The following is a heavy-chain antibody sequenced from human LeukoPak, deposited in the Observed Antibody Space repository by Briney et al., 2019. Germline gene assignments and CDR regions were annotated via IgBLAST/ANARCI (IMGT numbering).Heavy chain of an antibody. Sequence: GGSLRLSCAASGFTFSSYGMHWVRQAPGKGLEWVAVIWYDGSNKYYADSVKGRFTISRDNAKNSLYLQMNSLRAEDTAVYYCASCGSHIYSGYDHGDYWGQGTLVTVSS. CDR2: IWYDGSNK. CDR1: GFTFSSYG. D-gene: IGHD5-12*01. J-gene: IGHJ4*02. V-gene: IGHV3-33*03. CDR3: ASCGSHIYSGYDHGDY.